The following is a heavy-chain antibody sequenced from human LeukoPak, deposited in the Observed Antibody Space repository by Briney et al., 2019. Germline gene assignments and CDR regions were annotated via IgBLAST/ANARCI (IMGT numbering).Heavy chain of an antibody. CDR1: GGTFSGYY. CDR2: SNDSGGT. V-gene: IGHV4-34*08. CDR3: AQLVAGTHYHFDY. Sequence: PSETLSLTCAVYGGTFSGYYWSWIRQPPGKRLEWVGESNDSGGTNYNPSLKSRVTISADKSKNQVSLKLTSVTAADTAVYYCAQLVAGTHYHFDYWGQGTLVTVSS. D-gene: IGHD6-19*01. J-gene: IGHJ4*02.